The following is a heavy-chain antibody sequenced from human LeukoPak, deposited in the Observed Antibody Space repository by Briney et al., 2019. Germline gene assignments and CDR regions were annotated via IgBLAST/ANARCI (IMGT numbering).Heavy chain of an antibody. CDR3: VKDRSSTWSFDY. J-gene: IGHJ4*02. D-gene: IGHD6-13*01. Sequence: GGSLRLSCAASVFTISNYGMHWVRQAPGKGLEWVAVISFDGTNKYYVDSVKGRFTISRDNSNNTLYLQMNSLRAEDTAVYYCVKDRSSTWSFDYWGQGTLVIVSS. CDR1: VFTISNYG. CDR2: ISFDGTNK. V-gene: IGHV3-30*18.